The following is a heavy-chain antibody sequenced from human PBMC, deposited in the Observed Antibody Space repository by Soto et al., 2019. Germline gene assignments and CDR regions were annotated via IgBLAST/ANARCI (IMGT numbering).Heavy chain of an antibody. V-gene: IGHV4-59*01. Sequence: PSEALSLTCTVSGGSISSYYWSWIRQPPGKGLEWIGYIYYSGSTNYNPSLKSRVTISVDTSKNQFSLKLSSVTAADTAVYYCARSFSGWYSGFAFDIWGQGTMVTVSS. CDR3: ARSFSGWYSGFAFDI. CDR2: IYYSGST. J-gene: IGHJ3*02. D-gene: IGHD6-19*01. CDR1: GGSISSYY.